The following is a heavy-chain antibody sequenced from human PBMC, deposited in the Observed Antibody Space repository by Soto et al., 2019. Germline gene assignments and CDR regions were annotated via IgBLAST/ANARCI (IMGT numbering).Heavy chain of an antibody. Sequence: QVQLVESGGGVVQPGRSLRLSCAASGFTFSSYAMHWVRQAPGKGLEWVAVISYDGSNKYYADSVKGRFTISRDNSKNTLYLQMNSLRAEDTAVYYCAIHSGSYRFWGQVTLVTVSS. V-gene: IGHV3-30-3*01. CDR1: GFTFSSYA. D-gene: IGHD1-26*01. J-gene: IGHJ4*02. CDR2: ISYDGSNK. CDR3: AIHSGSYRF.